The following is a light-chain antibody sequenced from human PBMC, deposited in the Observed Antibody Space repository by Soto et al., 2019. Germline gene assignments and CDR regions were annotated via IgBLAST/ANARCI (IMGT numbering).Light chain of an antibody. V-gene: IGKV1-39*01. J-gene: IGKJ5*01. Sequence: DIQMTQSPSYMSASVCDRVTITSRASQSISSYLNWYQQKPGKAPKLLIYAASSLQSGVPSRFSGSGSGTDFTLTISSLQPEDFATYYCQKSYSTPPTFGQGTRLEIK. CDR2: AAS. CDR1: QSISSY. CDR3: QKSYSTPPT.